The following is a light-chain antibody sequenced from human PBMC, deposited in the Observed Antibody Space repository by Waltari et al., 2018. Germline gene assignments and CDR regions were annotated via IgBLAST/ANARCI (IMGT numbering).Light chain of an antibody. Sequence: VVMTQSPLSLPVTLGQPASISSRSSQSLVPRAGTTYFNWFHQRPGQSPRRLLYKVSNRDSGVPDRFSGSGSGSDFTLRISRVEAEDVGVYYCMQGTHWPWTFGQGTKVEIK. V-gene: IGKV2-30*02. J-gene: IGKJ1*01. CDR1: QSLVPRAGTTY. CDR2: KVS. CDR3: MQGTHWPWT.